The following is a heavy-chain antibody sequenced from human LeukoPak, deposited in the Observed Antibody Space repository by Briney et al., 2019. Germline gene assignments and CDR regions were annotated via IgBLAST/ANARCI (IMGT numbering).Heavy chain of an antibody. CDR2: INHSGST. J-gene: IGHJ4*02. CDR3: AATTVRYYFDY. CDR1: GGSFSVYY. D-gene: IGHD4-17*01. Sequence: PSETLSLTCAVYGGSFSVYYWSWIRQPPGKGLEWIGEINHSGSTNYNPSLKSRVTMSVDTSKNQFSLKLSSVTAADTAVYYCAATTVRYYFDYWGQGTLVTVSS. V-gene: IGHV4-34*01.